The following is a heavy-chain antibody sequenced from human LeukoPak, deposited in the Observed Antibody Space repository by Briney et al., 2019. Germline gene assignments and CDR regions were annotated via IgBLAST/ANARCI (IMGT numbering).Heavy chain of an antibody. V-gene: IGHV3-21*04. J-gene: IGHJ4*02. Sequence: PGGSLRLSCAASGFTFSSYSMNWVRQAPGKGLEWVSSISSSSSYIHYADSVKGRFTISRDNAKNSLYLQMNSLRAEDTALYYCARDRVVVVTASFDYWGQGTLVTVSS. CDR1: GFTFSSYS. CDR2: ISSSSSYI. CDR3: ARDRVVVVTASFDY. D-gene: IGHD2-21*02.